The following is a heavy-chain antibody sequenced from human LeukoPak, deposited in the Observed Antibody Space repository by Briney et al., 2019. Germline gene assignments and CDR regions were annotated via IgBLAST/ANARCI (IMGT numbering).Heavy chain of an antibody. CDR3: AKIGSLNYYDSRGYEY. CDR1: GGTFSSYA. CDR2: IIPILGIA. Sequence: SVKVSCKASGGTFSSYAISWVRQAPGQGLEWMGRIIPILGIANYAQKFQGRVTITADKSTSTAYMELSSLRSEDTAVYYCAKIGSLNYYDSRGYEYWGQGTLVTVSS. J-gene: IGHJ4*02. D-gene: IGHD3-22*01. V-gene: IGHV1-69*04.